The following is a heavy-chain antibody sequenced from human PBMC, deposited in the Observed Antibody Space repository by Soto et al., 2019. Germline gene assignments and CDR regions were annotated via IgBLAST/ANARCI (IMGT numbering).Heavy chain of an antibody. Sequence: QLHLVQSGAVVKKPGASVTVSCSASGYPVTAYYMHWVRQAPGRGLEWMGGINPATGAEKYTQTFQGRVNVTRDTSTSTVFMELSGLTSEDTAVFYCARGGGVGVAGSAAFDMWGQGTLVTVSS. CDR2: INPATGAE. J-gene: IGHJ3*02. V-gene: IGHV1-2*02. D-gene: IGHD3-3*01. CDR3: ARGGGVGVAGSAAFDM. CDR1: GYPVTAYY.